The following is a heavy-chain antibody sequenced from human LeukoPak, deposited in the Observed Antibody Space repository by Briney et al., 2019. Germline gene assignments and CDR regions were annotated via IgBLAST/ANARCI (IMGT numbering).Heavy chain of an antibody. V-gene: IGHV1-18*01. D-gene: IGHD3-9*01. CDR3: ARDPYILTGYLYFDY. CDR2: ISAYNGNT. Sequence: ASVKVSCKASGYTFTSYGISWVRQAPGQGLEWMGWISAYNGNTNYAQKIQGRVTMTTDTSTSTDYMELRSLRSDDTAVYYCARDPYILTGYLYFDYWGQGTLVTVSS. J-gene: IGHJ4*02. CDR1: GYTFTSYG.